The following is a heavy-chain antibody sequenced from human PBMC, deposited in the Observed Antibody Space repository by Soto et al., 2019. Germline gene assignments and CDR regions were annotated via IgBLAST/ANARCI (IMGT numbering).Heavy chain of an antibody. V-gene: IGHV3-74*01. D-gene: IGHD2-2*01. Sequence: HPGGSLRLSCAASGFTFSSYWMHWVRQAPGKGLVWVSRINSDGSSTSYADSVKGRFTISRDNAKNTLYLQMNSLRAEDTAVYYCARGPVVVPAANARLDYWGQGTLVTVSS. CDR2: INSDGSST. CDR3: ARGPVVVPAANARLDY. J-gene: IGHJ4*02. CDR1: GFTFSSYW.